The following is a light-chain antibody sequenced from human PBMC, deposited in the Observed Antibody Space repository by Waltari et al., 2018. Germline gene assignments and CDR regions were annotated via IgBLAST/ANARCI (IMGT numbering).Light chain of an antibody. Sequence: TQSPDTLSVSPGERATLSCRASHNVGSNLAWYQQKPGQFPRLLISGASTRATGVPARFSGSGSGTEFTLTVSSLEPEDFAVYYCQNRRNWPLLTFGGGTKVEIK. CDR3: QNRRNWPLLT. CDR2: GAS. V-gene: IGKV3-15*01. CDR1: HNVGSN. J-gene: IGKJ4*01.